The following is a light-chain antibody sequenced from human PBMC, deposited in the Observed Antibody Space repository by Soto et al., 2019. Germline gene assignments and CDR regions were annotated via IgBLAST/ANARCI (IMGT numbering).Light chain of an antibody. CDR2: DTS. CDR1: QSVSSN. V-gene: IGKV3-15*01. J-gene: IGKJ1*01. CDR3: QQYNNWPPWT. Sequence: EVVMTQSPATLSVSPGERATLSCRASQSVSSNLAWYQQKPGQAPRLLIYDTSTRATGVPARFSGSGSGTEFTLTISSLQSEDFAVYYCQQYNNWPPWTFGQGTKVEV.